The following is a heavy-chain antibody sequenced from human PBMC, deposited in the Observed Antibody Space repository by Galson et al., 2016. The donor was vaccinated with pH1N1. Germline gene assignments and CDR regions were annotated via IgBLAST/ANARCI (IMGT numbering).Heavy chain of an antibody. CDR1: GFTFSSFW. D-gene: IGHD7-27*01. CDR3: ARVRLILPGDPTGYFDL. CDR2: ISTEGSSV. J-gene: IGHJ4*02. Sequence: SLRLSCAASGFTFSSFWMHWVRQVPGKGLVWVSRISTEGSSVSYADSVKGRFTISRDNARSTLYLEMKSLTAEDTALYYCARVRLILPGDPTGYFDLWGQGTLVTVSS. V-gene: IGHV3-74*01.